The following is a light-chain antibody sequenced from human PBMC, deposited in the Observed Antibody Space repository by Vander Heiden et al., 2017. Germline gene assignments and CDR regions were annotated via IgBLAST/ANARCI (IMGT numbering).Light chain of an antibody. V-gene: IGKV1-33*01. Sequence: DIQMTQSPSSLSASVGDRVTITCQASQDINNYLNWYQQKPGKAPKLLIYDASNLETGVPSRSSGSGSGTDFTFTISSLQPEDIATYYCQQYDNLSITFGQGTRLEIK. J-gene: IGKJ5*01. CDR2: DAS. CDR1: QDINNY. CDR3: QQYDNLSIT.